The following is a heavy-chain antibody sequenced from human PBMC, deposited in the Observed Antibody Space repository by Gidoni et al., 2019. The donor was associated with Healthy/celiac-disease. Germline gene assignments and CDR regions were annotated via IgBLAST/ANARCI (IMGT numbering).Heavy chain of an antibody. CDR2: IWYDGSNK. D-gene: IGHD3-9*01. V-gene: IGHV3-33*01. J-gene: IGHJ4*02. CDR1: GFTFSSYG. Sequence: QVQLVESGGGVVQPGRSLRLSCAASGFTFSSYGMHWVRQAPGKGLEWVAVIWYDGSNKYYADSVKGRFTISRDNSKNTLYLQMNSLRAEDTAVYYCARGGILTGYYDFDYWGQGTLVTVSS. CDR3: ARGGILTGYYDFDY.